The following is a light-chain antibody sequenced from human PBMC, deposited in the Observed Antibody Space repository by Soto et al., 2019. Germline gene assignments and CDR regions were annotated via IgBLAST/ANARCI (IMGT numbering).Light chain of an antibody. Sequence: QSVLTQPPSVSGAPGQRVTISCTGSSSNIGAGYGVHWYQQIPGAAPKLLIYGNSDRPSGVPDRFSGSKSDTSASLAITGLQAEDEADYYCQSYDGRLSGLIFGGGTKLTVL. J-gene: IGLJ2*01. CDR1: SSNIGAGYG. CDR2: GNS. V-gene: IGLV1-40*01. CDR3: QSYDGRLSGLI.